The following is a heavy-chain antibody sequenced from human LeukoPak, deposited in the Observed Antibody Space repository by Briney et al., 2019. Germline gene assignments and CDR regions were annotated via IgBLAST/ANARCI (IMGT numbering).Heavy chain of an antibody. CDR3: AREGPYNYGSGSRNWFDP. D-gene: IGHD3-10*01. CDR1: GGSLSNGDYY. Sequence: SETLSLTCTVSGGSLSNGDYYWNWIRQPAGKGLEWIGRIHNNGNTNYNPSFKSRVTISIEPSKNQFSLKLSSVTAADTAVYYCAREGPYNYGSGSRNWFDPWGQGTLVTVSS. J-gene: IGHJ5*02. V-gene: IGHV4-61*02. CDR2: IHNNGNT.